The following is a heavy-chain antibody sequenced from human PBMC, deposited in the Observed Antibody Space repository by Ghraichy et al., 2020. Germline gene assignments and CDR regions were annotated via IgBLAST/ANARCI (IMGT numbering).Heavy chain of an antibody. Sequence: SETLSLTCSVSGLSISTNTDYWAWIRQSPGKELEWIGNINLSGTTFYNPSLETRVTMSVDTSKNLFSVRLKSVTAADTAVYFCARVVLGSCSGGTCSPTIFDSWGRGALVTFYS. D-gene: IGHD2-15*01. V-gene: IGHV4-39*02. CDR2: INLSGTT. CDR3: ARVVLGSCSGGTCSPTIFDS. J-gene: IGHJ4*02. CDR1: GLSISTNTDY.